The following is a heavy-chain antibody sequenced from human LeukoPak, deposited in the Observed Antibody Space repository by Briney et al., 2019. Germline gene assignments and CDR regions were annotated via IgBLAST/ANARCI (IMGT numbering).Heavy chain of an antibody. CDR3: ARRGYCSSTSCYEYWFDP. CDR1: GGSISSSSYY. CDR2: IYYSGST. Sequence: KPSETLSLTCTVSGGSISSSSYYWGWIRQPPGKGLEWIVIIYYSGSTYYNPSLKSRLTISVDTPKNQFSLKLSSVTATDTAVYYCARRGYCSSTSCYEYWFDPWGQGTLVTVSS. J-gene: IGHJ5*02. D-gene: IGHD2-2*01. V-gene: IGHV4-39*01.